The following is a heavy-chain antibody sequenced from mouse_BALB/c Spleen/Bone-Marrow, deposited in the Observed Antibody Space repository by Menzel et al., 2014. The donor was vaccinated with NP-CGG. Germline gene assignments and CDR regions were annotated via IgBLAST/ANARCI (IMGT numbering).Heavy chain of an antibody. V-gene: IGHV4-1*02. CDR2: ITPDSSTI. CDR3: ARHPSLWLRRGFAY. CDR1: GFDFSRYW. J-gene: IGHJ3*01. Sequence: EVQVVESGGGLVQPGGSLKLSCEASGFDFSRYWMTWVRQAPGKGLEWIGEITPDSSTINYTPSLKDKFIISRDNAKNTLYLQMSKVRSEDTALYYCARHPSLWLRRGFAYWGQGTLVTVSA. D-gene: IGHD2-2*01.